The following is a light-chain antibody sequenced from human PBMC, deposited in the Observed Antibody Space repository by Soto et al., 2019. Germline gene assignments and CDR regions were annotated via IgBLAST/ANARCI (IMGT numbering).Light chain of an antibody. CDR2: GAS. Sequence: EIVMTQSPATLSVSPGERATLSCRASLSVSSNLAWYQQKPGQAPRLLFNGASTRATGIPVRFSASGSGTEFTLTISSLQSEDFAVYYCQQYNDWPRGYTFGQGTKLEIK. J-gene: IGKJ2*01. CDR1: LSVSSN. V-gene: IGKV3-15*01. CDR3: QQYNDWPRGYT.